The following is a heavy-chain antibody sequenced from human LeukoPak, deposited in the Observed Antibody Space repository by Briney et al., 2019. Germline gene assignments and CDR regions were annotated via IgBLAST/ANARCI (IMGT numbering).Heavy chain of an antibody. CDR1: GFTFSDYY. D-gene: IGHD4-11*01. CDR3: ARDARDDYSHYYYYYMDV. CDR2: ISSSGSTI. J-gene: IGHJ6*03. V-gene: IGHV3-11*04. Sequence: PGGSLRLSCAASGFTFSDYYMSWIRQAPGKGLEWVSYISSSGSTIYYADSVKGRFTISRDNAKNSLYLQMNSLRAEDTAVYYCARDARDDYSHYYYYYMDVWGKGTTVTVSS.